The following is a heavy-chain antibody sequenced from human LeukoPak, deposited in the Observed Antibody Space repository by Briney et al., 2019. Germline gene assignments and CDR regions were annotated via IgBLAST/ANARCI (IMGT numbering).Heavy chain of an antibody. D-gene: IGHD5-18*01. CDR2: INSDDSST. J-gene: IGHJ5*02. CDR1: GFTFSNYW. V-gene: IGHV3-74*01. Sequence: GGSLRLSYAASGFTFSNYWMHWVRQAPGKGLVWVSRINSDDSSTSYADSVKGRFTISRDNAKNTLYLQMNSLRAEDTAVYYCARDPHGYWWFDPWGQGTLVTVSS. CDR3: ARDPHGYWWFDP.